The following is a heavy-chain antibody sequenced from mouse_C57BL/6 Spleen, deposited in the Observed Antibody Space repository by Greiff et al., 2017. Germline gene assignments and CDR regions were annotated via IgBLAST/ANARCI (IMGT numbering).Heavy chain of an antibody. V-gene: IGHV1-78*01. J-gene: IGHJ4*01. CDR2: IHPSDGST. CDR1: GYTFTDYT. CDR3: ARKGRTAQAYYAMDY. Sequence: VQLQQPDAELVKPGASVKISCKASGYTFTDYTIHWMKQRPDQGLEWIGYIHPSDGSTNYNEKFKGKATLTADKSSSTAYMQLNSLTSEDSAVYFCARKGRTAQAYYAMDYWGQGTSVTVSS. D-gene: IGHD3-2*02.